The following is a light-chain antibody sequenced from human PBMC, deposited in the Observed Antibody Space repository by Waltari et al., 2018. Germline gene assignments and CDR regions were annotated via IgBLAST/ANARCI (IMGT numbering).Light chain of an antibody. V-gene: IGKV1-27*01. CDR3: QKYNSAPWT. Sequence: DIQMTQSPSSLSASVGDRVTITCRASHGISNYLAWYQQKPGKVPKLLIYGASTLQSGVPSRFSGSGSGTDFTLTISSLQPEDVATYYCQKYNSAPWTFGQGTKVEIK. J-gene: IGKJ1*01. CDR1: HGISNY. CDR2: GAS.